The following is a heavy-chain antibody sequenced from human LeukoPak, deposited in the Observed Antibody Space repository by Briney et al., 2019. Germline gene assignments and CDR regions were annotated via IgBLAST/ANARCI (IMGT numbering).Heavy chain of an antibody. Sequence: PSETLSLTCTVSGGSISSYYWSWIRQPPGKGLEWIGYIYYSGSTKYNPSLNSRVTMSVDTSKNQLSLNLTSVTAADTAVYYCPRAASGYYYASDIWGQGTVVTVSS. CDR1: GGSISSYY. V-gene: IGHV4-59*01. CDR3: PRAASGYYYASDI. D-gene: IGHD5-12*01. CDR2: IYYSGST. J-gene: IGHJ3*02.